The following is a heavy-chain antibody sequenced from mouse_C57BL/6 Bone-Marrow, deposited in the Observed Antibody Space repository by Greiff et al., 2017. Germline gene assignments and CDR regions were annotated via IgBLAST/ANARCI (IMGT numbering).Heavy chain of an antibody. J-gene: IGHJ4*01. CDR3: ARQSYGDSYGAMDY. Sequence: EVKLVESGGGLVKPGGSLKLSCAASGFTFSSYTMSWVRQTPEKRLEWVATISGGGGNTYYPDSVKGRFTISRDNAKNTLYLQMSSLRSEDTALYYWARQSYGDSYGAMDYWGQGTSVTVSS. CDR1: GFTFSSYT. D-gene: IGHD1-1*01. CDR2: ISGGGGNT. V-gene: IGHV5-9*01.